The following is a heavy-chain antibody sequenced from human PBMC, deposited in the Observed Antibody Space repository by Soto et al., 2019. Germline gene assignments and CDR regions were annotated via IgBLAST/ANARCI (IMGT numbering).Heavy chain of an antibody. Sequence: QVQLLESGGDLVQPGRSLRISCAASGFTFSSFPMHWVRQAPGKGLEWVAFISYNTNNKQYADSVRGRFTISRDNGKKTVYLQMSSLRPEDTAVYYSARLPLAWGQGTLVTVSS. CDR2: ISYNTNNK. CDR1: GFTFSSFP. J-gene: IGHJ5*02. V-gene: IGHV3-30-3*01. CDR3: ARLPLA.